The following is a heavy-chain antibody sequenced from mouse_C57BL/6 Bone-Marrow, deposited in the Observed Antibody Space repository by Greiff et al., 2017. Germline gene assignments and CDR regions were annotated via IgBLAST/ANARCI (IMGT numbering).Heavy chain of an antibody. V-gene: IGHV1-26*01. D-gene: IGHD2-2*01. CDR3: ARWGYDGNWCAY. J-gene: IGHJ3*01. CDR1: GYTFTDYY. Sequence: VQLQQSGPELVKPGASVKISCKASGYTFTDYYMNWVKQSHGKSLEWIGDINPNNGGTSYNQKFKGKATLTVDKSSSTAYMELRSLTSEDSAVYYCARWGYDGNWCAYWGQGTLVTVSA. CDR2: INPNNGGT.